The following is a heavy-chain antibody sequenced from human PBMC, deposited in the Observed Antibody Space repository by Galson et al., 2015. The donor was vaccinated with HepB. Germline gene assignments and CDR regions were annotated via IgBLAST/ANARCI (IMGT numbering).Heavy chain of an antibody. D-gene: IGHD6-19*01. J-gene: IGHJ4*02. CDR3: ARGLYSSAWSLDS. V-gene: IGHV1-46*01. Sequence: VKVSCKASGYPFTSYDIHWVRQPPGQGLEWMGVINLSGDFTNYTQTFQGRVTMTTDRSTTTVYMELSSLRSEDTALCFCARGLYSSAWSLDSWGQGTLVTVSS. CDR2: INLSGDFT. CDR1: GYPFTSYD.